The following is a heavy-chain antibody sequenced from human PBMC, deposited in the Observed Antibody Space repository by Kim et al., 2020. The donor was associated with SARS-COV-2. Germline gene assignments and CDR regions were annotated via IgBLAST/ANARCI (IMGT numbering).Heavy chain of an antibody. V-gene: IGHV3-23*01. D-gene: IGHD6-13*01. Sequence: YADSVKGRFTISRDNSKNTLYLQMNSLRAEDTAVYYCAKDRRIAAAGTDYWGQGTLVTVSS. CDR3: AKDRRIAAAGTDY. J-gene: IGHJ4*02.